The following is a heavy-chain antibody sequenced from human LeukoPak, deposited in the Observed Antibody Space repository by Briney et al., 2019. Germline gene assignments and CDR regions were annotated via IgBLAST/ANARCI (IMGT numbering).Heavy chain of an antibody. V-gene: IGHV4-61*02. Sequence: PSETLSLTCTVSGCSISSGSYYWSWIRQPAGKGLEWIVRIYTSGSTHYNPSLKRRVTMSVDTSQNQFFLKVNSVTAADTAVYYCARVTQTLERIAVARTSEWRANWYFDLWGRGTLVTVSS. CDR3: ARVTQTLERIAVARTSEWRANWYFDL. J-gene: IGHJ2*01. CDR1: GCSISSGSYY. CDR2: IYTSGST. D-gene: IGHD6-19*01.